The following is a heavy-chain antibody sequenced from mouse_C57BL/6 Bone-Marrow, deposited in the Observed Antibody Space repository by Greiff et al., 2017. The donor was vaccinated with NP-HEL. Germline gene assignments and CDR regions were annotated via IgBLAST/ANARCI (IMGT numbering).Heavy chain of an antibody. CDR2: INPGSGGT. Sequence: QVQLQQSGAELVRPGTSVTLSCKASGYAFTNYLIEWVKQRPGHGLEWIGVINPGSGGTNYNQKFKGKATLTADKSSSTAYMQLSSLTSEDSAVWFCERWGVCGYDGGRDAVDYWGRGTAVTVTA. J-gene: IGHJ4*01. D-gene: IGHD2-3*01. CDR3: ERWGVCGYDGGRDAVDY. CDR1: GYAFTNYL. V-gene: IGHV1-54*01.